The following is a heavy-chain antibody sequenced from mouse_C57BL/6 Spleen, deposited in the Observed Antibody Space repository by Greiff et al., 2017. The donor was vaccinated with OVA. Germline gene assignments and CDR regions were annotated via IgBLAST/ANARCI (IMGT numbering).Heavy chain of an antibody. Sequence: QVQLKQSGAELVKPGASVKISCKASGYAFSSYWMNWVKQRPGKGLEWIGQIYPGDGDTNYNGKFKGKATLTADKSSSTAYMQLSSLTSEDSAVYFCASGNGSSYPFAYWGQGTLVTVSA. D-gene: IGHD1-1*01. CDR3: ASGNGSSYPFAY. J-gene: IGHJ3*01. CDR2: IYPGDGDT. V-gene: IGHV1-80*01. CDR1: GYAFSSYW.